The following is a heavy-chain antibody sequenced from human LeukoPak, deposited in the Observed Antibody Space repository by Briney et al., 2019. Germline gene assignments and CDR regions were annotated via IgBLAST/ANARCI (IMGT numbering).Heavy chain of an antibody. V-gene: IGHV1-8*03. CDR3: ARADGSSSIDYYHLDV. Sequence: GASVKVSCKTSGYTFTIYNINWVRQATGQGLEWMGWMNPNSGNTGYAQKFQGRVTITRNTSISTAYMELSSLRSEDTAIYYCARADGSSSIDYYHLDVRGKGTTVTVSS. J-gene: IGHJ6*03. D-gene: IGHD6-6*01. CDR2: MNPNSGNT. CDR1: GYTFTIYN.